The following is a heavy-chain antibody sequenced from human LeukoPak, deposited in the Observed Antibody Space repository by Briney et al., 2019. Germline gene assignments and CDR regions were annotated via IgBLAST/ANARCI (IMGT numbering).Heavy chain of an antibody. CDR3: ARGTPVTPARLVFDYMDV. J-gene: IGHJ6*03. Sequence: GASVKVSCKASGYTFTSYYMHWVRQAPGQGLEWMGIINPSGGSTSYAQKFQGRVTMTRDTSTSSVYMELSSLRSEDTAVYYCARGTPVTPARLVFDYMDVWGKGTTVTVSS. CDR2: INPSGGST. V-gene: IGHV1-46*03. D-gene: IGHD4-17*01. CDR1: GYTFTSYY.